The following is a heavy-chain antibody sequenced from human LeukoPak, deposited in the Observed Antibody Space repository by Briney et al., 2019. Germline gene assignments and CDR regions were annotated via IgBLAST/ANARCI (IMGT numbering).Heavy chain of an antibody. CDR2: ISGISSTI. J-gene: IGHJ4*02. V-gene: IGHV3-48*03. D-gene: IGHD5-12*01. Sequence: GGSLRLSCAASGFTFSRYEMNWVRQAPGKGLEWVSYISGISSTIYYADSVKGRFTISRDNAKNSLYLQTNSLRAEDTAVDYCARPGCYSDYDYNYWGQGTLVIVSS. CDR1: GFTFSRYE. CDR3: ARPGCYSDYDYNY.